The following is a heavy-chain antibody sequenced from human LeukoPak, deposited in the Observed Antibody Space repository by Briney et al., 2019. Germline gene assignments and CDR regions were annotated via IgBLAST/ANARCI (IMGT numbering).Heavy chain of an antibody. CDR2: MNPNSGIT. CDR1: GYTFTSYD. J-gene: IGHJ6*02. Sequence: ASVKVSCKASGYTFTSYDINWVRQATGQGLEWMGWMNPNSGITGYAQKFQGRVTMTRNTSISTAYMELSSLRSEDTAVYYCARAGARGYCSSTSCPTYDYYYYGMDVWGQGTTVTVSS. D-gene: IGHD2-2*01. V-gene: IGHV1-8*01. CDR3: ARAGARGYCSSTSCPTYDYYYYGMDV.